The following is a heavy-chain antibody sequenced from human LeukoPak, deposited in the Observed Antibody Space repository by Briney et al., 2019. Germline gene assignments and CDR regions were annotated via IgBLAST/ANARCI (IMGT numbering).Heavy chain of an antibody. Sequence: ASVKVSFKASGYTFTSYGISWVRQAPGQGLEWMGWISACNGNTNYAQKLQGRVTMTTDTSTSTAYMELRGLRSDDTAVYYCARTVYYYYGMDVWGQGTTVTVSS. CDR3: ARTVYYYYGMDV. CDR2: ISACNGNT. V-gene: IGHV1-18*01. J-gene: IGHJ6*02. CDR1: GYTFTSYG.